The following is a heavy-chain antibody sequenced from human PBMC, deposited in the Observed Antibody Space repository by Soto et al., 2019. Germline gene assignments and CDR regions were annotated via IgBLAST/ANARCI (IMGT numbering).Heavy chain of an antibody. CDR3: ARSVGGSNVNFDY. D-gene: IGHD3-10*01. CDR2: MNPDSGNT. V-gene: IGHV1-8*01. CDR1: GYTFTSYD. J-gene: IGHJ4*02. Sequence: QVQLVQSGAEVRTPGASVKVSCKASGYTFTSYDINWVRQATGQGPEWMGWMNPDSGNTGYVQKFQGRVTMTRNTAINTAYMEPSSMRSEDTAVYYCARSVGGSNVNFDYWGQGTLVTVSS.